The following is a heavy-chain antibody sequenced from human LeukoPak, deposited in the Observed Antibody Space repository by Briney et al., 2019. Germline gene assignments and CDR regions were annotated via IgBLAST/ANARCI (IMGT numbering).Heavy chain of an antibody. CDR3: ARESGYSSSWYGDWFDP. D-gene: IGHD6-13*01. CDR1: GFSLSTSGVG. J-gene: IGHJ5*02. V-gene: IGHV2-5*01. CDR2: IYWNDDK. Sequence: SGPTLLKPTQTLTLTCTFSGFSLSTSGVGVGWIRQPPGKALEWLALIYWNDDKRYSPSLKSRLTITKDTSKNQVVLTMTNMDPVDTATYYCARESGYSSSWYGDWFDPWGQGTLVTVSS.